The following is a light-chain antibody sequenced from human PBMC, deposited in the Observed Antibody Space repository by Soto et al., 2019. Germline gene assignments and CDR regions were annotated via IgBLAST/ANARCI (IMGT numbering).Light chain of an antibody. CDR3: QQYYSSPYT. Sequence: DIRMTQSPSSLSASIGDRVTITCRASQSVTSNLNWYQQKFGETPKLLMYAASNLQGGLPLRFSGSGSGTDFTLTISSLQPEDFATYYCQQYYSSPYTFGQGTKLEV. V-gene: IGKV1-39*01. CDR1: QSVTSN. CDR2: AAS. J-gene: IGKJ2*01.